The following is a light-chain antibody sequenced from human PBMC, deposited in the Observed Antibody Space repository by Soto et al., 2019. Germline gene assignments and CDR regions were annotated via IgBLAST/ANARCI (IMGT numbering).Light chain of an antibody. CDR1: QSVSSN. Sequence: GERVTLSCRASQSVSSNLAWYQQKPGQAPRLLIYGASSRATGIPDRFSGSGSGTDFTLTISSLQPGDFATYYCQHYNTYPWTFGHGTKVDIK. CDR2: GAS. V-gene: IGKV3D-15*01. CDR3: QHYNTYPWT. J-gene: IGKJ1*01.